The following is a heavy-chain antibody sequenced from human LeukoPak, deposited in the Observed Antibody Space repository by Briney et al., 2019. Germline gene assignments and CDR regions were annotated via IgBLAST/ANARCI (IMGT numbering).Heavy chain of an antibody. J-gene: IGHJ4*02. CDR3: TNDRARFSTYWTSFDS. V-gene: IGHV3-30*18. CDR1: GISINYYG. D-gene: IGHD1-1*01. Sequence: QPGRSLGLSCVASGISINYYGMNWVRQAPGKGLEWVAAISHDDSKKFYVDSVKGRFTISRDNSKNTVYLQMNSLRPDDTAVYYCTNDRARFSTYWTSFDSWGLGTLVTVSS. CDR2: ISHDDSKK.